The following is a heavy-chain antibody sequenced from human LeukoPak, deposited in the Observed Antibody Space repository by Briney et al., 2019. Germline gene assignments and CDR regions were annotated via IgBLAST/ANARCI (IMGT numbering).Heavy chain of an antibody. D-gene: IGHD3/OR15-3a*01. CDR2: IIPIFGTA. CDR3: AREAEGHGPFDY. Sequence: SVKVSCKASGYTFTSYAISWVRQAPGQGLEWMGGIIPIFGTANYAQKFQGRVTITTDESTSTAYMELSSLRSEDTAVYYCAREAEGHGPFDYWGQGTLVTVSS. V-gene: IGHV1-69*05. J-gene: IGHJ4*02. CDR1: GYTFTSYA.